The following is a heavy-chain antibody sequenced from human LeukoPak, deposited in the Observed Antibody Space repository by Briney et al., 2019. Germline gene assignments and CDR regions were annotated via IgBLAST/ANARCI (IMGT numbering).Heavy chain of an antibody. CDR1: GGSISSSNW. Sequence: SETLSLTCAVSGGSISSSNWWSWIRQPPGKGLEWIGEIYHSGSTNYNPSLKSRVTISVDTSKNQFSLKLSSVTAADTAVYYCARGAEMATITATSYFDYWGQGTLVTVSS. CDR3: ARGAEMATITATSYFDY. J-gene: IGHJ4*02. V-gene: IGHV4-4*02. CDR2: IYHSGST. D-gene: IGHD5-24*01.